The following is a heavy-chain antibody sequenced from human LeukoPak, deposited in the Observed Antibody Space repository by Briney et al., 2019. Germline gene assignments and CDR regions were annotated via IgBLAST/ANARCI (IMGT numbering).Heavy chain of an antibody. D-gene: IGHD3-16*01. V-gene: IGHV4-59*08. J-gene: IGHJ4*02. CDR1: GGSINNYY. CDR2: IYYSGST. Sequence: SETLSLTCTVSGGSINNYYWSWIRQPPGKGLEWIGYIYYSGSTNYNPSLKSRVTISVDTSKNQFSLKLSSVTATDTAVYYCASLWRGSQYYFDYWGQGTLVTVSS. CDR3: ASLWRGSQYYFDY.